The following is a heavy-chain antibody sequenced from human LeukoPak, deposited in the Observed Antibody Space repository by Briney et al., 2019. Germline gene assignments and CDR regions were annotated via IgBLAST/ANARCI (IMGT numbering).Heavy chain of an antibody. J-gene: IGHJ5*02. Sequence: GGSLRLSCAASGFTFSSYWMSWVRQAPGKGLEWVANIKQDGSEKYYVDSVKGRFTISRDNAKNSLYLQMNSLRAEDTAVYYCARDSSGWYHWFDPWGQGTLVTVSS. D-gene: IGHD6-19*01. CDR1: GFTFSSYW. CDR2: IKQDGSEK. CDR3: ARDSSGWYHWFDP. V-gene: IGHV3-7*01.